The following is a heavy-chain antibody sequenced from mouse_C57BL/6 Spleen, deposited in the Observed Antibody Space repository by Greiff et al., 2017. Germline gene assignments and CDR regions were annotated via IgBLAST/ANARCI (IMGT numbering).Heavy chain of an antibody. CDR1: GFSFNTYA. Sequence: EVKLMESGGGLVQPKGSLKLSCAASGFSFNTYAMNWVRQAPGKGLEWVARIRSKSNNYATYYADSVKDRFTISRDDSESMLYLQMNNLKTEDTAMYYCVSWDAWFAYWGQGTLVTVSA. J-gene: IGHJ3*01. D-gene: IGHD4-1*01. V-gene: IGHV10-1*01. CDR3: VSWDAWFAY. CDR2: IRSKSNNYAT.